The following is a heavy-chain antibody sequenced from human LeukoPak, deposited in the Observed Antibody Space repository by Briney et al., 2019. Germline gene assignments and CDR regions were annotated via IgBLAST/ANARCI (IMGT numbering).Heavy chain of an antibody. J-gene: IGHJ4*02. CDR2: INPNSGGT. CDR1: GYTFTGYY. D-gene: IGHD6-19*01. CDR3: APRRSSGWLSSYYFDY. Sequence: ASVTVSCTASGYTFTGYYMHWVRQAPGQGLDWMGWINPNSGGTNYAQKFQGRVTMTRDTSISTAYMELSRLRSDDTAVYYCAPRRSSGWLSSYYFDYWGQGTLVTVSS. V-gene: IGHV1-2*02.